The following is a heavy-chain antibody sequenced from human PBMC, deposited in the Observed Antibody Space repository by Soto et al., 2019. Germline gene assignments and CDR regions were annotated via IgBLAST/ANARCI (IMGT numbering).Heavy chain of an antibody. Sequence: EVHLLESGGGLVQPGGSLRLSCAASGFTFSSYAMNWVRQAPGKGLQWVSGISNRADSTYYADSVKGRFTISRDNSKNRHLLQMNSLRDEDTAIYYCVFVNPYYHGSGSDSALDVWGQGTTVTVSS. D-gene: IGHD3-10*01. J-gene: IGHJ6*02. CDR3: VFVNPYYHGSGSDSALDV. V-gene: IGHV3-23*01. CDR2: ISNRADST. CDR1: GFTFSSYA.